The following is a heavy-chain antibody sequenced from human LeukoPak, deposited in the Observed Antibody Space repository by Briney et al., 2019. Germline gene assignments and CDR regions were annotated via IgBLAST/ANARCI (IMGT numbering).Heavy chain of an antibody. Sequence: GGSLRLSCAASGFSFSTYAMTWVRQAPGKGLEWVSAISGSGSNTYYADSVKGRFTISRDNSKNTLYLQMNSLRAEDTAVYYCAKSQDQLLVYYFDYWGQGTLVTVSS. J-gene: IGHJ4*02. CDR1: GFSFSTYA. V-gene: IGHV3-23*01. CDR3: AKSQDQLLVYYFDY. CDR2: ISGSGSNT. D-gene: IGHD2-2*01.